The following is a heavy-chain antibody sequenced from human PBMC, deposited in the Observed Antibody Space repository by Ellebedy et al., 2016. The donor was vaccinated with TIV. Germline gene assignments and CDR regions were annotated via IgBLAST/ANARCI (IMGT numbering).Heavy chain of an antibody. V-gene: IGHV1-18*04. CDR2: ISAYNGNT. Sequence: AASVKVSCKASGYTFTSYGISWVRQAPGPGLEWMGWISAYNGNTNYAQKLQGRVTMTTDTSTSTAYMELRSLRSDDTAVYYCARDRGYYDRSGPPISGFAPWGQGTLVTVSS. CDR3: ARDRGYYDRSGPPISGFAP. D-gene: IGHD3-22*01. J-gene: IGHJ5*02. CDR1: GYTFTSYG.